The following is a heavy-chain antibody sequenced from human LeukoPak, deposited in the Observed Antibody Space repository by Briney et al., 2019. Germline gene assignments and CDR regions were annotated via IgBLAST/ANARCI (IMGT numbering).Heavy chain of an antibody. J-gene: IGHJ5*02. D-gene: IGHD5-12*01. V-gene: IGHV4-39*07. Sequence: SETLSLTCTVSGGSISSSSYYWGWIRQPPGKGLEWIGSIYYSGSTYYNPSLKSRVTISLHTSKNRFSLRLTSVTAADTAVYYCAIEHDGATYSNLWGQGTLVAVSS. CDR3: AIEHDGATYSNL. CDR1: GGSISSSSYY. CDR2: IYYSGST.